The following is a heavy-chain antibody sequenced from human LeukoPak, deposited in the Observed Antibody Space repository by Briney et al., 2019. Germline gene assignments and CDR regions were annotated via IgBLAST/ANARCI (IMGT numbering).Heavy chain of an antibody. CDR1: GFTFRDHY. Sequence: GGSLRLSCAASGFTFRDHYMSWIRQAPGKGLEWVAYIDNSGGGLYYADSVKGRFTISRDNARNSLFLQMNSLTAEDTAVYFCTRDPDTSSKVDYWGLGTLVTVSS. CDR2: IDNSGGGL. V-gene: IGHV3-11*01. CDR3: TRDPDTSSKVDY. J-gene: IGHJ4*02.